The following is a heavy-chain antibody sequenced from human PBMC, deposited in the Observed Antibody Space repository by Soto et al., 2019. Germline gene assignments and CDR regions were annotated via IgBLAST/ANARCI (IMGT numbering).Heavy chain of an antibody. J-gene: IGHJ6*02. Sequence: ASEKVSCKASGYSFTGYFVHWVRQAPGPGLEWMGWINPNTGATKYAQKFQGRVTMTRDTSITTAYMELSRLRSDDTAVYYCARQIDYGDYVYGMDVWGQGTTVTVSS. D-gene: IGHD4-17*01. CDR2: INPNTGAT. CDR1: GYSFTGYF. V-gene: IGHV1-2*02. CDR3: ARQIDYGDYVYGMDV.